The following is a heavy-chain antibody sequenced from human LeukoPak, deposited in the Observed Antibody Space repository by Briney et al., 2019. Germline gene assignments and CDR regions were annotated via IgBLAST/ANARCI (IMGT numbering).Heavy chain of an antibody. D-gene: IGHD2-15*01. CDR1: GFTFSSYS. Sequence: GGSLRLSCAASGFTFSSYSMNWVRQAPGKGLEWVPAISNNGGYTYYADSVQGRFTISRDNSKNTLYLQMNSLRAEDTAVYYCARDRGYCSGGSCYPINWFDPWGQGTLVTVSS. CDR2: ISNNGGYT. V-gene: IGHV3-21*01. CDR3: ARDRGYCSGGSCYPINWFDP. J-gene: IGHJ5*02.